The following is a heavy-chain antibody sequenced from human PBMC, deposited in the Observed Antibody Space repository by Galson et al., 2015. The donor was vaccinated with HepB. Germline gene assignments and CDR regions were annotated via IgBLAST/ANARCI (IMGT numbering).Heavy chain of an antibody. Sequence: SLRLSCAVSRFPFSSYVMSWVRQAPAKGLEWVSSISDNIDTTYYADSVKGRFTISRDNSKSTLYLQMNNLRAEDTAVYYCATVTAFDYWGQGTLVTVSS. CDR1: RFPFSSYV. V-gene: IGHV3-23*01. CDR3: ATVTAFDY. D-gene: IGHD2-21*02. CDR2: ISDNIDTT. J-gene: IGHJ4*02.